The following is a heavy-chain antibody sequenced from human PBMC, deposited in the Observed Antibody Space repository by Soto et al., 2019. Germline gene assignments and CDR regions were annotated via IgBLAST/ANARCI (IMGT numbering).Heavy chain of an antibody. Sequence: EVQLVESGGGLVQPGGSLRLSCAASGLSFNMYWMHWVRQVPGKGLVWLARINSDGSHTIYVDSVKGRFTISRDNAKDTVFLQMDSLRDEDTGVSYCAGGMAGLDVWGQGTTVTVSS. CDR1: GLSFNMYW. CDR2: INSDGSHT. CDR3: AGGMAGLDV. J-gene: IGHJ6*02. V-gene: IGHV3-74*01.